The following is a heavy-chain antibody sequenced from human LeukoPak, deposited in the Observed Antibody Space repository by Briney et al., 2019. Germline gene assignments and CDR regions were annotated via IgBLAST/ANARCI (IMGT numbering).Heavy chain of an antibody. Sequence: GESLKISCKGSGYSFTSYWIGWVRQMPGKGLEWMGIIYPGDSDTRYSPSFQGQVTISADKSVSTAYLQWSSLKASDTAMYYCARQGVYYYDSSGPDYWGQGTLVTVSS. CDR1: GYSFTSYW. J-gene: IGHJ4*02. D-gene: IGHD3-22*01. V-gene: IGHV5-51*01. CDR2: IYPGDSDT. CDR3: ARQGVYYYDSSGPDY.